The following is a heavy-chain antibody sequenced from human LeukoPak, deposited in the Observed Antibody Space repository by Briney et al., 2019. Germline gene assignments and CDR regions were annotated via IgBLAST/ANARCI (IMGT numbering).Heavy chain of an antibody. V-gene: IGHV3-21*01. D-gene: IGHD6-13*01. Sequence: GGSLRLSCAASGFTFSSYSMNWVRQAPGKGLEWVSSISSSSYIYYADSVKGRFTISRDNSKNTLYLQMNSLRAEDTAVYYCARESGSSWMHYYYGMDVWGQGTTVTVSS. CDR1: GFTFSSYS. J-gene: IGHJ6*02. CDR3: ARESGSSWMHYYYGMDV. CDR2: ISSSSYI.